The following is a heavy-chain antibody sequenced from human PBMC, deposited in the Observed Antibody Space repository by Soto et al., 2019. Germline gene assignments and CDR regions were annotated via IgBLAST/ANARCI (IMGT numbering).Heavy chain of an antibody. D-gene: IGHD3-3*01. V-gene: IGHV3-23*01. Sequence: PGGSLRLSCAASGFIFISYAMSWVRQAPGKGLEWVSVISGSGDTTYYAESVKGRFTISRDNSKNTLYLQLNSLRVEDTAVYYCGRMENYGFPNRFDSWGQGTLVTVSS. J-gene: IGHJ5*01. CDR1: GFIFISYA. CDR3: GRMENYGFPNRFDS. CDR2: ISGSGDTT.